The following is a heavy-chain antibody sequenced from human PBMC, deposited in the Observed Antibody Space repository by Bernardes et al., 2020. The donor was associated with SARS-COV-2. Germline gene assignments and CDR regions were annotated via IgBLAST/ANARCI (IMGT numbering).Heavy chain of an antibody. V-gene: IGHV1-18*01. D-gene: IGHD3-3*01. CDR2: ISPYSGNT. Sequence: ASVKVSCKASGYTFSSYGITWVRLAPGQGLEWMGWISPYSGNTNYAQKFQGRVTMTTDTSTNTAYLELRSLRADDTAVYYCARDPVSTMFAVVVAYSDYWGQGTLVTASS. J-gene: IGHJ4*02. CDR1: GYTFSSYG. CDR3: ARDPVSTMFAVVVAYSDY.